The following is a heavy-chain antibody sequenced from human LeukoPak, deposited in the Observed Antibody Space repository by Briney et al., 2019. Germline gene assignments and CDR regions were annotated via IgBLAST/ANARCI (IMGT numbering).Heavy chain of an antibody. CDR3: AKDIRGAAAGKGSCFDY. Sequence: GGSLRLSCAASGFTVSSKYMSWVRQAPGKGLEWVSVIYSGGTTYYADSVRGRFTISRDNSKNTLYLQMNSLRAEDTAVYYCAKDIRGAAAGKGSCFDYWGQGTLVTVSS. J-gene: IGHJ4*02. CDR2: IYSGGTT. CDR1: GFTVSSKY. V-gene: IGHV3-53*01. D-gene: IGHD6-13*01.